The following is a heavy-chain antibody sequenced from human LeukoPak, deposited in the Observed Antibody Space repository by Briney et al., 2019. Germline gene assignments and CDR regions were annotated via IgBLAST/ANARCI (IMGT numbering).Heavy chain of an antibody. CDR1: GGSISSSSYY. J-gene: IGHJ4*02. CDR3: ARKAVAGPNFDY. V-gene: IGHV4-39*01. Sequence: SETLSLACTVSGGSISSSSYYWGWIRQPPGKGLEWIGRIYYSWRTYYNPSPKSQVTISVDTSKNQFSLKLSSVTAADTAVYYCARKAVAGPNFDYWGQGTLVTVSS. CDR2: IYYSWRT. D-gene: IGHD6-19*01.